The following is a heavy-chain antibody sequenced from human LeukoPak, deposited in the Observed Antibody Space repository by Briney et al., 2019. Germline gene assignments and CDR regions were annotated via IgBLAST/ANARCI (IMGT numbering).Heavy chain of an antibody. D-gene: IGHD3-22*01. CDR1: GYSISSSNW. V-gene: IGHV4-28*05. Sequence: SDTLSLTCAVSGYSISSSNWRGWIRQPPGKGLEWIGYIYYSGSIYYNPSLKSRVTMSVDTSKNQFSLNLSSVTAVDTAVYYCARTYDSSGYYFDYWGQGTLVTVSS. J-gene: IGHJ4*02. CDR2: IYYSGSI. CDR3: ARTYDSSGYYFDY.